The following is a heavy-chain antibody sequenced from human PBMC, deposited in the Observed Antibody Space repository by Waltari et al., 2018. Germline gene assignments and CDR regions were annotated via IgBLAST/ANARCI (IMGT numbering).Heavy chain of an antibody. V-gene: IGHV1-3*04. Sequence: QLQLVHSGAEGKEPGATATVSCKPSGYTFKPYSVQWVLQAPGQRLEWVGWINTGDGHTKYSQKFQGRVTITRDTSANIVYMELRSLRSEDTAVYYCARDGGDRRTTQPDYWGQGTLVTVSS. CDR2: INTGDGHT. D-gene: IGHD3-16*01. CDR3: ARDGGDRRTTQPDY. J-gene: IGHJ4*02. CDR1: GYTFKPYS.